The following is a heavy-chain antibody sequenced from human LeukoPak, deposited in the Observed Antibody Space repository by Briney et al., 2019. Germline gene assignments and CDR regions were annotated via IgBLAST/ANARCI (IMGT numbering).Heavy chain of an antibody. CDR2: IIPIFGTA. J-gene: IGHJ4*02. CDR3: ARDGGYSQPPACDY. CDR1: GYTFTGYY. V-gene: IGHV1-69*05. Sequence: GASVKVSCKASGYTFTGYYMHWVRQAPGQGLEWMGGIIPIFGTANYAQKFQGRVTITTDESTSTASMELSSLRSEETAVYYCARDGGYSQPPACDYWGQGTLVTVSS. D-gene: IGHD5-18*01.